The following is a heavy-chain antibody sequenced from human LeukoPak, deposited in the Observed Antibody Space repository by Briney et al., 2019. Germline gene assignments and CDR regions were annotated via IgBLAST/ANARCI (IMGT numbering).Heavy chain of an antibody. D-gene: IGHD6-13*01. CDR3: AKEAYSSSWYSGGVYYYYMDV. CDR1: GFTFSSYS. Sequence: GGSLSLSCAASGFTFSSYSMNWVRQAPGKGLEWVSSISSSSSYIYYADAVEGRFTISRDNAKNSLYLQMNSLRAEDTAVHYCAKEAYSSSWYSGGVYYYYMDVWGKGTTVTISS. V-gene: IGHV3-21*04. CDR2: ISSSSSYI. J-gene: IGHJ6*03.